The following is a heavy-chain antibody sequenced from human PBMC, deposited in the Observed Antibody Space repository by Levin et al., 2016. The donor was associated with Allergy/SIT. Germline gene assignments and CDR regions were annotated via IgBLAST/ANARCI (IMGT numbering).Heavy chain of an antibody. CDR3: AREVFYTSGDRALDI. J-gene: IGHJ3*02. Sequence: GESLKISCAASGFTFSSYGMHWVRQAPGKGLEWVAVIWYDGSNKYYADSVKGRFTISRDNSKNTLYVQMNSLRAEDTAVYYCAREVFYTSGDRALDIWGQGTMVTVSS. CDR2: IWYDGSNK. D-gene: IGHD2-8*01. CDR1: GFTFSSYG. V-gene: IGHV3-33*01.